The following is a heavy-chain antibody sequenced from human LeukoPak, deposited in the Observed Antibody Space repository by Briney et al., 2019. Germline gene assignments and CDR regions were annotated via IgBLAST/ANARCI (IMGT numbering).Heavy chain of an antibody. D-gene: IGHD6-19*01. J-gene: IGHJ4*02. Sequence: SETLSLTCTVSGGSISSSSYYWGWIRQPPGEGLEWIGSIYYSGSTYYNPSLKSRVTISVDTSKNQFSLKLSSVTAADTAVYYCARRGSPAGTFNFDYWGQGTLVTVSS. V-gene: IGHV4-39*01. CDR3: ARRGSPAGTFNFDY. CDR2: IYYSGST. CDR1: GGSISSSSYY.